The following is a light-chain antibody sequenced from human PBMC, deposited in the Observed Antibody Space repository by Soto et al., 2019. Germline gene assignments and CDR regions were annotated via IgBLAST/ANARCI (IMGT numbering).Light chain of an antibody. V-gene: IGLV2-14*01. Sequence: LTQPASVSGSPGQSITISCTGTSSDVGGYNYVSWSQQHPGKAPQLMIYEVNNRPSGVSNRFSGSKSGNTASLTISGLQAEDEADYYCSSYTSSSTFVFGTGTKVTVL. CDR2: EVN. CDR1: SSDVGGYNY. J-gene: IGLJ1*01. CDR3: SSYTSSSTFV.